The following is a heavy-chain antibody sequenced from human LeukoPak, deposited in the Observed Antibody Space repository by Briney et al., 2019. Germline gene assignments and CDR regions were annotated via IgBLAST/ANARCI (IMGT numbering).Heavy chain of an antibody. V-gene: IGHV3-74*01. CDR3: ARGPNSNWSGLDF. CDR2: ISPSGSTT. CDR1: GFSFSGHW. D-gene: IGHD6-6*01. Sequence: GGSLRLSCAASGFSFSGHWMHWARQLPGKGLVWVSRISPSGSTTSYADSVKGRFTVSRDNAKNTLYLQVNNLRAEDTAVYYCARGPNSNWSGLDFWGQGTLLTVSS. J-gene: IGHJ4*02.